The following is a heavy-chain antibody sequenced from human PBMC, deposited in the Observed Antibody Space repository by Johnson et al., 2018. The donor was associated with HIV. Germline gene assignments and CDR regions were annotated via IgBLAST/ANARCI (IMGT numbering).Heavy chain of an antibody. D-gene: IGHD2-21*01. CDR1: GFTFDDYG. CDR2: ISYAGSNK. V-gene: IGHV3-30*03. CDR3: TLVGLEGSDAFDI. J-gene: IGHJ3*02. Sequence: QVQLVESGGGVVRPGGSLRLSCAASGFTFDDYGMSWVRQAPGKGLEWVAVISYAGSNKYYADSVKGRFTISRDNSKNTLYLHMNSLKTEDTAVYYCTLVGLEGSDAFDIWGQGTMVTVSS.